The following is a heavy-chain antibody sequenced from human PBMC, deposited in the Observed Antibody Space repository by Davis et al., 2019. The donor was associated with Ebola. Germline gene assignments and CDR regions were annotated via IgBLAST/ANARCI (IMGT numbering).Heavy chain of an antibody. D-gene: IGHD6-13*01. V-gene: IGHV1-8*02. CDR2: MNPNSGNT. Sequence: AASVKVSCKASGYTFTSYGISWVRQAPGQGLEWMGWMNPNSGNTGYAQKFQGRVTMTRNTSISTVYMELSSLRSEDTAVYYCARGYWAAAGPYYFDYWGQGTLVTVSS. CDR1: GYTFTSYG. CDR3: ARGYWAAAGPYYFDY. J-gene: IGHJ4*02.